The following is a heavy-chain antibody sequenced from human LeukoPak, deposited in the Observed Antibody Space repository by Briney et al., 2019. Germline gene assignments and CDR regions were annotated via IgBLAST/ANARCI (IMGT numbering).Heavy chain of an antibody. CDR3: ARASVAALDY. D-gene: IGHD6-6*01. CDR2: IYIGGAT. V-gene: IGHV3-53*01. Sequence: PGGSLRLSCAASGFTVSSNYMSWVRQAPGKGLEWVSVIYIGGATYYSDSVKGRFTISRDNSKNTLYLQMNSLRAEDTAVYYCARASVAALDYWGQGTLVTVSS. J-gene: IGHJ4*02. CDR1: GFTVSSNY.